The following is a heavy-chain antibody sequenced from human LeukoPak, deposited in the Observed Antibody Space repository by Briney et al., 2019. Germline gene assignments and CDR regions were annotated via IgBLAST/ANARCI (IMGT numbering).Heavy chain of an antibody. CDR1: GFRFGGYA. Sequence: PGGSLRLSCTGSGFRFGGYALSWVRQAPGEGLEWVGFIRSKALYGTSEYAASVEGRFTISRDDSNSIAYLQMNSLKTEDTAVYFCVRESVRDYYFDYWGQGTLVTASS. J-gene: IGHJ4*02. D-gene: IGHD3-10*02. CDR3: VRESVRDYYFDY. CDR2: IRSKALYGTS. V-gene: IGHV3-49*04.